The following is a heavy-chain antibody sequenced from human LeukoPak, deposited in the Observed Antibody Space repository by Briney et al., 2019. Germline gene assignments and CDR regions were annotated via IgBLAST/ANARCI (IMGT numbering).Heavy chain of an antibody. CDR1: GGSISSSSYY. Sequence: PSETLSLTCTVSGGSISSSSYYWGWVRQPPGKGLEWIGSIYYSGSTYYNPSLKSRVTISVDTSKNQFSLKLTSVSAADTAVYYCAREEYNYGLYYFDFWGQGTLVTVSS. J-gene: IGHJ4*02. V-gene: IGHV4-39*07. CDR3: AREEYNYGLYYFDF. D-gene: IGHD5-18*01. CDR2: IYYSGST.